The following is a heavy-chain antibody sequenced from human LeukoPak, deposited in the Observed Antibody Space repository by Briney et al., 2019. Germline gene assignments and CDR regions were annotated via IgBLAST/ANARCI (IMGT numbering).Heavy chain of an antibody. CDR3: AKHSGGSYYDFDS. CDR1: GGSISPYY. CDR2: IYFAGST. V-gene: IGHV4-59*04. J-gene: IGHJ4*02. Sequence: SETLSLTCTVSGGSISPYYWSWIRQPPGKGLEWIGTIYFAGSTSYNPSLKSRVIISVDTSKNQFSLQLFSVTATDTAQYYCAKHSGGSYYDFDSWGQGTLVTVSS. D-gene: IGHD1-26*01.